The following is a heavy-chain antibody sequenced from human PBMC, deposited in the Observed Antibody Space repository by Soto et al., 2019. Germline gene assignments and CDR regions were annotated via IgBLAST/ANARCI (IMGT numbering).Heavy chain of an antibody. CDR1: GFTFSSYS. CDR2: ISSSSSYI. J-gene: IGHJ3*02. Sequence: GGSLRLSCAASGFTFSSYSMNWVRQAPGKGLEWVSSISSSSSYIYYADSVKGRFTISRDNAKNSLYLQMNSLRAEDTAVYYCARAPYCTNGVCYAFDIWGQGTMVTVSS. D-gene: IGHD2-8*01. V-gene: IGHV3-21*01. CDR3: ARAPYCTNGVCYAFDI.